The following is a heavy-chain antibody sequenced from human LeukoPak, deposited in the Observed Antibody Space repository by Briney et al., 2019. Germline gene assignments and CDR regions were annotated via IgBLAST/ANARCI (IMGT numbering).Heavy chain of an antibody. J-gene: IGHJ4*02. CDR2: ISASGGST. V-gene: IGHV3-23*01. CDR1: GLTFSNYG. Sequence: GGSLRLSCAASGLTFSNYGMSWVRQAPGKGLEWVSTISASGGSTFYADSVKGRFTISRDNSKNTLYLQMNCLRAEDTAVYYCAIPQRGAAARDYWGQGTLVTVSS. CDR3: AIPQRGAAARDY. D-gene: IGHD6-13*01.